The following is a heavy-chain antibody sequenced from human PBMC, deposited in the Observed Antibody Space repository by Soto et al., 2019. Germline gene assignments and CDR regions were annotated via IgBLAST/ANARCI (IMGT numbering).Heavy chain of an antibody. CDR1: GVSISSANYY. V-gene: IGHV4-31*03. J-gene: IGHJ4*02. CDR3: AREGGDGVDY. D-gene: IGHD3-16*01. CDR2: IYYSGDT. Sequence: KPSETLSLTCTVSGVSISSANYYWSWIRQHPGKGLEWIGYIYYSGDTYYNPSLKSRLTISLDTSKNQFSLKLNSVTAADTAVYYCAREGGDGVDYWGQGSLVTV.